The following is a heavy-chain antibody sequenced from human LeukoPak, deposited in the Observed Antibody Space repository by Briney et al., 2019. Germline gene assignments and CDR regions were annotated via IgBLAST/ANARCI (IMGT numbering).Heavy chain of an antibody. CDR1: GFTFSDYY. Sequence: GGSLRLSCAASGFTFSDYYMSWIRQAPGKGPEWVSYINSSGSTIYYADSVKGRFTISRDNAKNSLYLQMNSLRAEDTAVYYCASGGPASGSYYRYFDYWGQGTLVTVSS. CDR2: INSSGSTI. V-gene: IGHV3-11*01. D-gene: IGHD1-26*01. J-gene: IGHJ4*02. CDR3: ASGGPASGSYYRYFDY.